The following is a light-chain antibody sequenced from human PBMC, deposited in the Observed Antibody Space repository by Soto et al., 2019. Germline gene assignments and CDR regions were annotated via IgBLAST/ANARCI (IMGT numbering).Light chain of an antibody. V-gene: IGKV3-15*01. CDR1: QSVSSN. CDR2: GAS. J-gene: IGKJ1*01. CDR3: QQYNNWPPGT. Sequence: EIVMTQSPATLSVSPGERATLSCRASQSVSSNLAWYQQKPGQAPRLLIYGASTRATGIPARFSGSGSGTEFTLTISSLKSEDFAVYYCQQYNNWPPGTFGQGTKV.